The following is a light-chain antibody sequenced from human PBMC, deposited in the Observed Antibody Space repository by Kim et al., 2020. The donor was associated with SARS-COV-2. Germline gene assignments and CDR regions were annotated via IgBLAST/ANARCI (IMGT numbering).Light chain of an antibody. V-gene: IGLV2-14*04. J-gene: IGLJ3*02. CDR2: DVS. CDR1: RSDVGGYNY. Sequence: GHSIPISCTETRSDVGGYNYVSWYQQHPGKAPKLMIYDVSNRPSGVSNRFSGSKSGNTASLTISGLQAEDEADYYCSSYTSSSTLVFGGGTQLTVL. CDR3: SSYTSSSTLV.